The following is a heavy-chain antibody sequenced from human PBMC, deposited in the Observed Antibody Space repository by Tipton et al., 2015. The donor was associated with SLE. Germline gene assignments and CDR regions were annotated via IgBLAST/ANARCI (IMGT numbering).Heavy chain of an antibody. Sequence: LRLSCAVYGESFSGYYWSWIRQSPGKGLEWIGEINHSGSSNFNPSLKSRVTMSLDKSKNQFSLNLNSVTAADTAVYYCAREASNSGIYSLRPFDIWGQGTMVTVSS. CDR3: AREASNSGIYSLRPFDI. D-gene: IGHD2-21*01. CDR1: GESFSGYY. V-gene: IGHV4-34*01. J-gene: IGHJ3*02. CDR2: INHSGSS.